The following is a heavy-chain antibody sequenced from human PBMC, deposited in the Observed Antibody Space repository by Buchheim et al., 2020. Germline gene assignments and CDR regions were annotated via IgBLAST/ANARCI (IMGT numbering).Heavy chain of an antibody. D-gene: IGHD1-7*01. CDR1: GFTFSSYG. CDR2: IWYDGSNK. Sequence: QIQLVESGGGVVQPGRSLRISCAASGFTFSSYGMHWVRQTPGKGLEWVAVIWYDGSNKYYTDSVKGRFTISRDNSKNTLYLQMNSLRAEDTAVYYCARVPPPELELHLDYWGQGTL. CDR3: ARVPPPELELHLDY. J-gene: IGHJ4*02. V-gene: IGHV3-33*01.